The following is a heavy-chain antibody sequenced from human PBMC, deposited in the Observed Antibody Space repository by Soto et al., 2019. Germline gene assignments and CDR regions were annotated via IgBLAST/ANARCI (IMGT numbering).Heavy chain of an antibody. CDR2: IYATGTT. Sequence: SETLSLTCTVSGASISGCYWSWIRKSAGKGLEWIGRIYATGTTDYNPSLKSRVMMSVDTSKNQFSLRLTSVTADDTAIYYCTRRYNGNDNYFDPWGPGALVTVSS. V-gene: IGHV4-4*07. D-gene: IGHD1-26*01. CDR1: GASISGCY. CDR3: TRRYNGNDNYFDP. J-gene: IGHJ5*02.